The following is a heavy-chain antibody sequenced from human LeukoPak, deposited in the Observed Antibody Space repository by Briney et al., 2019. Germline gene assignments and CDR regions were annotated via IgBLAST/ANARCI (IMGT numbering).Heavy chain of an antibody. J-gene: IGHJ5*02. CDR1: GFTLSSYE. D-gene: IGHD2-21*01. V-gene: IGHV3-48*03. CDR2: IIGSGSTT. CDR3: VRDRGGAYSGDNLFDP. Sequence: PGGSLRLSCAASGFTLSSYEMNWVRQAPGKGLEWLSYIIGSGSTTQYAASVRDRFTIPRDNDKNAVYLQMNSLRADDTAIYYCVRDRGGAYSGDNLFDPWGQGTLVTVSS.